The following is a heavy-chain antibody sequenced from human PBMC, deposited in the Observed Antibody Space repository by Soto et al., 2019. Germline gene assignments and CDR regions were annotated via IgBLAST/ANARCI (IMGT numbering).Heavy chain of an antibody. J-gene: IGHJ6*02. V-gene: IGHV4-59*01. CDR2: MYNTGST. CDR3: ARDLWGYCGTDCYPLDV. CDR1: GGSISGYY. Sequence: PPETLSLTCXVSGGSISGYYWSWIRQPPGKGLEWIGYMYNTGSTVYNPSFKSRVTISVDTSKNQFSLKLNSVTAADTAVYYCARDLWGYCGTDCYPLDVWGQGTTVTVSS. D-gene: IGHD2-21*02.